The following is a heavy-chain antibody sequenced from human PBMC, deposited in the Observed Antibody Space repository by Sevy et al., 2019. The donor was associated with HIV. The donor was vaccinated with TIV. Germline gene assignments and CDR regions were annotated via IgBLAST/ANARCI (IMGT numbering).Heavy chain of an antibody. V-gene: IGHV3-48*01. J-gene: IGHJ5*01. CDR3: ARAGGDCYSKNECWFVS. D-gene: IGHD2-21*01. Sequence: GGSLRLSCAASGFTFSAYSMNWVRQAPGKGLEWVSYISSSSGTIHYANSVKGQFTISRDNAKSSLYLQMIGLRAEDTAVYYCARAGGDCYSKNECWFVSWGQGTLVTVSS. CDR1: GFTFSAYS. CDR2: ISSSSGTI.